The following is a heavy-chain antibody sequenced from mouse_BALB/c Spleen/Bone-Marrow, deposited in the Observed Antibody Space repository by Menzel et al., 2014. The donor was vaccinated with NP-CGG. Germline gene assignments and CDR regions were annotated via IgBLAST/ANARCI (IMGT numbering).Heavy chain of an antibody. CDR1: GFTFTDYY. D-gene: IGHD2-2*01. J-gene: IGHJ2*01. CDR2: IRNKANGYTT. CDR3: ARDGYDDY. V-gene: IGHV7-3*02. Sequence: DVKLVESGGGLIQPGGSLRLSCATSGFTFTDYYMSWVRQPPGKALEWLGFIRNKANGYTTEYSASVKGRFTISRDNSQSILYLQMNTLRAEDSATYYCARDGYDDYWGQGTTLTVSS.